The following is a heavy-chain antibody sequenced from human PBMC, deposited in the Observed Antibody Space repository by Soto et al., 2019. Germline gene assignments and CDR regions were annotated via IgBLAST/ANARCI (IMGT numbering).Heavy chain of an antibody. D-gene: IGHD2-8*01. J-gene: IGHJ4*01. Sequence: PAGSLRLSCAASGFTFSNTWINWVRQAPGKGLEWVGRIKSKTDGGTTDYAAPVKGRFAISRDDSKHILYLLMNSPKIEDTAVYYCATEPYSTRIIFCFDYRGHGSRV. CDR3: ATEPYSTRIIFCFDY. V-gene: IGHV3-15*07. CDR1: GFTFSNTW. CDR2: IKSKTDGGTT.